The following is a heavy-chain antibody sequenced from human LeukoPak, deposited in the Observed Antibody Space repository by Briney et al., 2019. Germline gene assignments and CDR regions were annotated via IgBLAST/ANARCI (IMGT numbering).Heavy chain of an antibody. CDR2: GSYSGGT. V-gene: IGHV4-59*01. D-gene: IGHD1-26*01. Sequence: PSETLSLTCTVSGGSISSYYWNWIRQPPGKGLEWIGYGSYSGGTDYNPSLKSRVTISVDTPKNQFSLKLSSVTAADTAVYYCARAYGSYSFDYWGQGTLVTVSS. CDR3: ARAYGSYSFDY. J-gene: IGHJ4*02. CDR1: GGSISSYY.